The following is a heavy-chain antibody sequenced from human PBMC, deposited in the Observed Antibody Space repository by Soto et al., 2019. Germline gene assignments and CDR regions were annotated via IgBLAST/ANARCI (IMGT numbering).Heavy chain of an antibody. CDR1: GFTFSSYS. Sequence: EVQLVESGGGLVQPGGSLRLSCAASGFTFSSYSMNWVRQAPGKGLGWVSYISSSSSTIYYADSVKGRFTISRDHAKNSLYLQMDSLRAEDTAVSYCARAGGWELPPGWGQGTLVTVSS. CDR3: ARAGGWELPPG. CDR2: ISSSSSTI. V-gene: IGHV3-48*01. D-gene: IGHD3-10*01. J-gene: IGHJ4*02.